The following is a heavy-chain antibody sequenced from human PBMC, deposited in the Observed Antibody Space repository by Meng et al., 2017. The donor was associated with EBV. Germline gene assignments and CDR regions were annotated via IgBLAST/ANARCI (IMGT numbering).Heavy chain of an antibody. V-gene: IGHV3-30*18. J-gene: IGHJ4*02. CDR1: GFTFSSYG. D-gene: IGHD3-22*01. CDR2: ISYDGSNK. Sequence: QVQLVGSGGGVVQPWRSLRLSCAASGFTFSSYGMHWVRQAPGKGLEWVAVISYDGSNKYYADSVKGRFTISRDNSKNTLYLQMNSLRAEDTAVYYCAKGDVYYYDSSGYPNYWGQGTLVTVSS. CDR3: AKGDVYYYDSSGYPNY.